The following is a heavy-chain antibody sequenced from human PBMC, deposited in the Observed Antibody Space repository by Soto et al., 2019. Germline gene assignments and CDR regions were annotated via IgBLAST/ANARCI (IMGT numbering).Heavy chain of an antibody. J-gene: IGHJ4*02. CDR3: AKTHYFDSSGYYYGFDY. V-gene: IGHV3-23*01. D-gene: IGHD3-22*01. CDR2: ISGSGGST. Sequence: GGSLRLSCAASGFTFSSYAMSWVRQAPGKGLEWVPAISGSGGSTYYADSVKGRFTISRDNSKNTLYLQMNSLRAEDTAVYYCAKTHYFDSSGYYYGFDYWGQGTLVTVSS. CDR1: GFTFSSYA.